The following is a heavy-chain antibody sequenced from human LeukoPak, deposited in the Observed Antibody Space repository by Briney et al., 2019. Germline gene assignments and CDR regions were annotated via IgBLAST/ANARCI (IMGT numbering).Heavy chain of an antibody. D-gene: IGHD1-26*01. CDR3: TRDGIVGATTGFDY. CDR1: GFTFGDYA. CDR2: IRSKAYGGTT. J-gene: IGHJ4*02. Sequence: PGRSLRLSCTASGFTFGDYAMSWVRQAPGKGLEWVGFIRSKAYGGTTEYAASVKGRFTISRDDSKSIAYLQMNSLKTDDTAVYYCTRDGIVGATTGFDYWGQGTLVTVSS. V-gene: IGHV3-49*04.